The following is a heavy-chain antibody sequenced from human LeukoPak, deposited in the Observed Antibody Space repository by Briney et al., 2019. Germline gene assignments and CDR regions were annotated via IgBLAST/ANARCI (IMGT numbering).Heavy chain of an antibody. CDR1: GGSFSSYY. CDR3: ARGPGGSNGFDY. V-gene: IGHV4-4*07. D-gene: IGHD1-26*01. Sequence: SETLSLTCSVTGGSFSSYYWSWIRQPAGKGLEWIGRMSISGGTNYNPSLKSRVTMSVDTPKNQFSLRLSSVTAADTAVYYCARGPGGSNGFDYWGQGTLVTVSS. J-gene: IGHJ4*02. CDR2: MSISGGT.